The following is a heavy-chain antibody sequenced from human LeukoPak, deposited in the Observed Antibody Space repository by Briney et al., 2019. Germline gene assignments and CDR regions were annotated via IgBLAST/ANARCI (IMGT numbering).Heavy chain of an antibody. CDR3: ASAYLDDYGDYGAFDI. J-gene: IGHJ3*02. D-gene: IGHD4-17*01. CDR2: IIPIFGTA. CDR1: GGTFSSYA. Sequence: GASVKVSCKASGGTFSSYAIGWVRQAPGQGLEWMGGIIPIFGTANYAQKFQGRVTITADESTSTAYMELSSLRSEDTAVYYCASAYLDDYGDYGAFDIWGQGTMVTVSS. V-gene: IGHV1-69*13.